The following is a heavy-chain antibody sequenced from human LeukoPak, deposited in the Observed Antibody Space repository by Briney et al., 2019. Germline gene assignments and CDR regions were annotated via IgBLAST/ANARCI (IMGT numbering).Heavy chain of an antibody. J-gene: IGHJ5*02. V-gene: IGHV3-30*04. CDR3: ARDHSLEYGNWFDP. CDR2: ISYDGSTK. Sequence: GGSLRLSCAASGFXFSSYAMHWVRQPPGKGREWVTMISYDGSTKYYTDSVKGRFTISRDNSKNTLYLQMNSLRTEDTALYYCARDHSLEYGNWFDPWGQGTLVTVSS. CDR1: GFXFSSYA. D-gene: IGHD3-3*01.